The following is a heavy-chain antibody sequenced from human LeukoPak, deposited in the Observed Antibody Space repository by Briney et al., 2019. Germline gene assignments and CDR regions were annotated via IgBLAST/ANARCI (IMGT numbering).Heavy chain of an antibody. CDR3: ARSNYYDSSGYYVLSYFDY. Sequence: SETLSLTCTVSGGSISSYYWSWIRQLAGKGLEWIGRIYTSGSTNYNPSLKSRVTMSVDTSKNQFSLKLSSVTAADTAVYYCARSNYYDSSGYYVLSYFDYWGQGTLVTVSS. D-gene: IGHD3-22*01. CDR1: GGSISSYY. V-gene: IGHV4-4*07. CDR2: IYTSGST. J-gene: IGHJ4*02.